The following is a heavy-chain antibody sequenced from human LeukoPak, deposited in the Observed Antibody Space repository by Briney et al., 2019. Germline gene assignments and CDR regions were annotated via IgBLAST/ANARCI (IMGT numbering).Heavy chain of an antibody. CDR3: ARLTKNDSGSFRFGKKKRGYMDV. V-gene: IGHV4-4*07. Sequence: SETLSLTCTVSGGSISSYYWSWIRQPAGKGLEWIGRIYISGSTNYNPSFKSRATMSVDTSKNQFSLKLSSVTAADTAVYYCARLTKNDSGSFRFGKKKRGYMDVWGKGTTVTISS. CDR2: IYISGST. CDR1: GGSISSYY. D-gene: IGHD3-10*01. J-gene: IGHJ6*03.